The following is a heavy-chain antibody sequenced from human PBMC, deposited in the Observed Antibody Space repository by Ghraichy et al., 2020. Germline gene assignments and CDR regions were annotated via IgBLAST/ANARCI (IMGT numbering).Heavy chain of an antibody. D-gene: IGHD1-20*01. Sequence: GGSLRLSCVASGFTLRQFWMHWVRQAPGKGLEWVARIDQDGSERNYVDSVKGRFTISRDNAKNSLILQMDSLRAEDTAFYYCVRGNWFDYWGQGTLVTVSS. CDR1: GFTLRQFW. CDR3: VRGNWFDY. CDR2: IDQDGSER. J-gene: IGHJ4*02. V-gene: IGHV3-7*01.